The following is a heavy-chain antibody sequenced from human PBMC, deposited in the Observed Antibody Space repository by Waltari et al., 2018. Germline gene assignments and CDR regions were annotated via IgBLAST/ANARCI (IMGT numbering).Heavy chain of an antibody. D-gene: IGHD5-18*01. CDR1: GFTFSSYW. J-gene: IGHJ1*01. CDR2: INRDGSST. Sequence: EVQLVESGGGLVQPGGSLRLSCAASGFTFSSYWMHWVRQAPGKGLVLVSRINRDGSSTSYADSVKGRFTISRDNAKNTLYLQMNSLRAEDTAVYYCAREHSGIQLWFHSFQHWGQGTLVTVSS. V-gene: IGHV3-74*01. CDR3: AREHSGIQLWFHSFQH.